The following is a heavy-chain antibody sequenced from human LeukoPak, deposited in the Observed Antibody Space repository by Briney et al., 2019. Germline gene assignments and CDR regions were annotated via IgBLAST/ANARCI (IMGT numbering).Heavy chain of an antibody. CDR1: GYSISSGYY. CDR2: INHSGST. D-gene: IGHD3-10*01. CDR3: GRVYYYGSGSNYFDF. Sequence: PSETLSLTCTVSGYSISSGYYWGWIRQPPGKGLEWIGSINHSGSTNYNPSPKRRVTPSVDTSQNQFSLRLSSVTAPDTAVYFCGRVYYYGSGSNYFDFWGQGTLVTVYS. J-gene: IGHJ4*02. V-gene: IGHV4-38-2*02.